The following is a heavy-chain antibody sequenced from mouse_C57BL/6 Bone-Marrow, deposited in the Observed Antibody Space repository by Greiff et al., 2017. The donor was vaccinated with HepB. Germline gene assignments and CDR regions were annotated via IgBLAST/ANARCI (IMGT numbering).Heavy chain of an antibody. CDR2: IWWDDDK. J-gene: IGHJ3*01. Sequence: QVTLKVSGPGILQPSQTLSLTCSFSGFSLSTFGMGVGWIRQPSGKGLEWLAHIWWDDDKYYNPALKSRLTIYKDTSKNQVCLKIANVYTSDTATYYCARIYYGYDGGFAYWGQGTLVTVSA. V-gene: IGHV8-8*01. CDR3: ARIYYGYDGGFAY. CDR1: GFSLSTFGMG. D-gene: IGHD2-2*01.